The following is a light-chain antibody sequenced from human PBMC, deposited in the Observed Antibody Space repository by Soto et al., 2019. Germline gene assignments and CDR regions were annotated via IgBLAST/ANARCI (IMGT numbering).Light chain of an antibody. Sequence: QSVLTQPPSVSGAPGQRVTISCTGSSSNIGAGYDVHWYQQLPGTAPQLLIHGNSNRPSGVPDRFSGSKSGTSASLAITGVQAEDEADYYCQSYDGSLSGAVFGGGTKLTVL. V-gene: IGLV1-40*01. J-gene: IGLJ2*01. CDR2: GNS. CDR3: QSYDGSLSGAV. CDR1: SSNIGAGYD.